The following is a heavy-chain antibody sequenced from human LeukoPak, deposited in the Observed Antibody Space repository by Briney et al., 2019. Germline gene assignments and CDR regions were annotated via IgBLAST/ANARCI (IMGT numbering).Heavy chain of an antibody. J-gene: IGHJ4*02. Sequence: PSETLSLTCAVYGGSFSGYYWSWIRQPPGKGLEWIGYIYYSGSTNYNPSLKSRVTISVDKSKNQFSLKLSSVTAADTAVYYCAGGGYDYVWGSYRLGFFYWGQGTLVTVSS. CDR1: GGSFSGYY. CDR3: AGGGYDYVWGSYRLGFFY. CDR2: IYYSGST. D-gene: IGHD3-16*02. V-gene: IGHV4-59*12.